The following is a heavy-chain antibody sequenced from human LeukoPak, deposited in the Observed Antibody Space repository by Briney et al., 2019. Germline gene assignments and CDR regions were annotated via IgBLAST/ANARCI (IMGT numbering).Heavy chain of an antibody. V-gene: IGHV3-11*04. Sequence: TGGSLRLSCAASGFTFSDYYMSWIGQAPGKGLGWVPYISSSGSTIYYADSVKGRFTISRDNAKNSLYLQMNSLRAEDTAVYYCARANYSSGYYALEYWGQGTLVTVSS. CDR3: ARANYSSGYYALEY. CDR1: GFTFSDYY. J-gene: IGHJ4*02. D-gene: IGHD3-22*01. CDR2: ISSSGSTI.